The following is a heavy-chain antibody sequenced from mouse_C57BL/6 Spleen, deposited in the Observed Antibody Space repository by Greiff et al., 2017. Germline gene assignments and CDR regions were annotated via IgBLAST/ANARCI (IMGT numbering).Heavy chain of an antibody. V-gene: IGHV1-4*01. CDR3: ARSCLLLRGDY. Sequence: VQLQESGAELARPGASVKMSCKASGYTFTSYTMHWVKQRPGQGLEWIGNINPSSGYTKYNQKFKDKATLTADKSTSTAYMQLSSLTSEDSAVYYCARSCLLLRGDYWGQGTTLTVSS. CDR2: INPSSGYT. J-gene: IGHJ2*01. D-gene: IGHD1-1*01. CDR1: GYTFTSYT.